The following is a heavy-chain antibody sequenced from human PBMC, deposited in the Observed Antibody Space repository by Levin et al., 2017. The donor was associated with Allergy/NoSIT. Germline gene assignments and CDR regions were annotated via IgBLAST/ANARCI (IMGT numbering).Heavy chain of an antibody. V-gene: IGHV3-23*01. CDR3: ATVRVEMATIGQNPVWWFDP. D-gene: IGHD5-24*01. CDR1: GFTFSSYA. J-gene: IGHJ5*02. CDR2: ISGSGGST. Sequence: PGGSLRLSCAASGFTFSSYAMSWVRQAPGKGLEWVSAISGSGGSTYYADSVKGRFTISRDNSKNTLYLQMNSLRAEDTAVYYCATVRVEMATIGQNPVWWFDPWGQGTLVTVSS.